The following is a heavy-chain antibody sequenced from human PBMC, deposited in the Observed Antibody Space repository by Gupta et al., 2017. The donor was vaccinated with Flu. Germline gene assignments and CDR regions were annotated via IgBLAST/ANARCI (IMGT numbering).Heavy chain of an antibody. Sequence: DVQLMQSGGGLAQPGGSLRLTCAASGYIFNNYAMNWVRQAPGKGLEWLSFIRGSGPPNEYEESVKGWFPASRDNRNNTLFLQMSNLRAEDTAIDFCAKELGPRLKLRAFGAGGQGSMVIVSS. CDR1: GYIFNNYA. V-gene: IGHV3-23*01. D-gene: IGHD6-19*01. CDR3: AKELGPRLKLRAFGA. J-gene: IGHJ5*02. CDR2: IRGSGPPN.